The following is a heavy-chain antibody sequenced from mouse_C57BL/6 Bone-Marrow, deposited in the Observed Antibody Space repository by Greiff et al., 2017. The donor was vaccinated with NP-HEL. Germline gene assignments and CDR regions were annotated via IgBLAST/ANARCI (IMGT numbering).Heavy chain of an antibody. V-gene: IGHV1-52*01. J-gene: IGHJ2*01. CDR1: GYTFTSYW. CDR3: ARSRGNYFDY. CDR2: IDPSDSET. Sequence: QVQLQQPGAELVRPGSSVKLSCKASGYTFTSYWMHWVKQRPIQGLEWIGNIDPSDSETHYNQKFKDKATLTVDKSSSTAYMQLSSLTSEETEVYYCARSRGNYFDYWGKGTTLTVSS.